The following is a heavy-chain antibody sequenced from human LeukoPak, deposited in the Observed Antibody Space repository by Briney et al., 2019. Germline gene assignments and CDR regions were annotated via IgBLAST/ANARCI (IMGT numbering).Heavy chain of an antibody. Sequence: KTSETLSLTCAVYGGYFSNYYWSWIRQSPGKGLEWIGEINDSGTINYNPSLMSRVTISVDKSKNQFSLKLSSVSAADTAVYYCARRWNYGRNYYIDVWGKGATVSVSS. D-gene: IGHD1-7*01. CDR1: GGYFSNYY. V-gene: IGHV4-34*01. CDR2: INDSGTI. CDR3: ARRWNYGRNYYIDV. J-gene: IGHJ6*03.